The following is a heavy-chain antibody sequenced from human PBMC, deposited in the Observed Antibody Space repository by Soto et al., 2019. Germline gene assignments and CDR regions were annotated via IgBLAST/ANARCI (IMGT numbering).Heavy chain of an antibody. Sequence: PSETLSLTCTVSGGPISSGDYYWSWIRQPPGKGLEWIGYIYYSGSTYYNPSLKSRVTISVDTSKNQFSLKLSSVTAADTAVYYCARGSYDFWSGYYLGWGQGTLVTVSS. J-gene: IGHJ4*02. CDR2: IYYSGST. CDR1: GGPISSGDYY. V-gene: IGHV4-30-4*01. CDR3: ARGSYDFWSGYYLG. D-gene: IGHD3-3*01.